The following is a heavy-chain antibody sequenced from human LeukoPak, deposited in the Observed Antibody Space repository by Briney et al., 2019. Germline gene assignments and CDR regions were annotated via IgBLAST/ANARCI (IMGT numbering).Heavy chain of an antibody. J-gene: IGHJ4*02. CDR2: IIPIFGTA. Sequence: PWASVKVSCKASGGTFSSYAISWVRRAPGQGLEWMGGIIPIFGTANYAQKFQGRVTITADESTSTAYMELSSLRSEDTAVYYCARDWDYSGSYFGGMGYWGQGTLVTVSS. CDR1: GGTFSSYA. D-gene: IGHD1-26*01. V-gene: IGHV1-69*01. CDR3: ARDWDYSGSYFGGMGY.